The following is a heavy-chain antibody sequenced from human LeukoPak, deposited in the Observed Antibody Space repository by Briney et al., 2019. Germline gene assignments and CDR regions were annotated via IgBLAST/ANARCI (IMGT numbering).Heavy chain of an antibody. D-gene: IGHD4-17*01. CDR1: GFTFSSYE. CDR3: ARELLTVTTHDAFDI. Sequence: PGGSLRLSCAASGFTFSSYEMNWVLQPPGKGLEWVSYISSSGSTIYYAGSVEGRFTISRDNAKNSLYLQMNSLRAEDTAVYYCARELLTVTTHDAFDIWGQGTMVTVSS. V-gene: IGHV3-48*03. J-gene: IGHJ3*02. CDR2: ISSSGSTI.